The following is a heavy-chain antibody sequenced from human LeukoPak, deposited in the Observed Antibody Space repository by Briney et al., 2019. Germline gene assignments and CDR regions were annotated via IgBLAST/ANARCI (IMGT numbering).Heavy chain of an antibody. CDR2: INPSGGST. D-gene: IGHD2-15*01. CDR3: ATGYCSGGSCYSASFDY. V-gene: IGHV1-46*01. J-gene: IGHJ4*02. CDR1: GYTFTSYY. Sequence: ASVKVSCKASGYTFTSYYMHWVRQAPGQGLEWMGIINPSGGSTSYAQKFQGRVTMTRDTSTSTVYMELSSLRSEDTAVYYCATGYCSGGSCYSASFDYWGQGTLVTVSS.